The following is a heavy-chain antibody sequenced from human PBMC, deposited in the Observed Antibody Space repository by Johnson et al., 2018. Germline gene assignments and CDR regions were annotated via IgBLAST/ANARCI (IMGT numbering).Heavy chain of an antibody. Sequence: EVQLVESGGGLVKXGESLRLSCAASGFMFSNAYMTWVRQAPGKGLEWVGRIKRKGDGEPTSYATPVKGRFTISRDDSKDTLYLQMNSLDIDDTAVYYCTTDSTTKLYYYYYMDVWGKGTTVTVSS. V-gene: IGHV3-15*06. J-gene: IGHJ6*03. CDR2: IKRKGDGEPT. CDR1: GFMFSNAY. CDR3: TTDSTTKLYYYYYMDV. D-gene: IGHD2-2*01.